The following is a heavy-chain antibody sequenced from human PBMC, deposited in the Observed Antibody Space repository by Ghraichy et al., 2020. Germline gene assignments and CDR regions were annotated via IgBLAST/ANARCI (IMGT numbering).Heavy chain of an antibody. J-gene: IGHJ3*02. CDR2: IYYSGST. Sequence: SETLSLTCTVSGGSISSSSYYWGWIRQPPGKGLEWIGSIYYSGSTYYNPSLKSRVTISVDTSKNQFSLKLSSVTAADTAVYYCARVTRDYDFWSGYYLDAFDIWGQGTMVTVSS. D-gene: IGHD3-3*01. CDR1: GGSISSSSYY. V-gene: IGHV4-39*07. CDR3: ARVTRDYDFWSGYYLDAFDI.